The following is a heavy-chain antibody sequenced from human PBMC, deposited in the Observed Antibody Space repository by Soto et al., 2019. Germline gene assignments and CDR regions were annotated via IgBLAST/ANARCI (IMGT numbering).Heavy chain of an antibody. V-gene: IGHV4-30-4*01. CDR3: ARDLGIAAAGHHRFDP. J-gene: IGHJ5*02. Sequence: QVQLQESGPGLVKPSQTLSLTCTVSGGSISSGDYYWSWIRQPPGKGLEWIGYIYYSGSTYYNPSLKSRVTIAVDTSKNQFSLKLSSVTAADTAVYYCARDLGIAAAGHHRFDPWGQGTLVTVSS. CDR1: GGSISSGDYY. D-gene: IGHD6-13*01. CDR2: IYYSGST.